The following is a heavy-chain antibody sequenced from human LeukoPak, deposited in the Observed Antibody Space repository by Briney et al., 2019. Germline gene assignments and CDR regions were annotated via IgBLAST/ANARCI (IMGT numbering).Heavy chain of an antibody. D-gene: IGHD5-18*01. Sequence: SETLSLTCTVSGGSISSGGYYWSWIRQHPGKGLEWIGYIYYSGSTYYNPSLKSRVTISVDTSKNQFSLKLSSVTAADTAVYYCARSPPRGYASLDYWGQGTLVTVSS. CDR1: GGSISSGGYY. CDR3: ARSPPRGYASLDY. J-gene: IGHJ4*02. CDR2: IYYSGST. V-gene: IGHV4-31*03.